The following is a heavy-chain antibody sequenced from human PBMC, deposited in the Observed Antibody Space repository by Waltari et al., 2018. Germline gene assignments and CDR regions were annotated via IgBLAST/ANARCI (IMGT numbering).Heavy chain of an antibody. Sequence: EEQLSESGGGLVQPGGSLRLSCAASGFPFKDFDMTWVRQAPGKAVAWGTNSNSYGSDKQYADFVSGRFTMARDNSRGTVSLQMNGLRAADTAVYYCVKVMGDLGTKYGLDVWGRGTTVTVSS. D-gene: IGHD1-1*01. J-gene: IGHJ6*01. CDR2: SNSYGSDK. CDR1: GFPFKDFD. V-gene: IGHV3-23*05. CDR3: VKVMGDLGTKYGLDV.